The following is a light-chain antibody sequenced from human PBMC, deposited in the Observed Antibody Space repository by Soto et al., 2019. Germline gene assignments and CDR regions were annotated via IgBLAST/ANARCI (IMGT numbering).Light chain of an antibody. CDR2: DAS. J-gene: IGKJ1*01. CDR3: QQYETFSGT. V-gene: IGKV1-5*01. CDR1: QSIGRR. Sequence: GDRVTITCRASQSIGRRLAWYQQKPGKAPNLLIYDASTLEGGVPSRFSGSGSGTEFTLTITYLQPDDFATYYCQQYETFSGTFGPGTKVDIK.